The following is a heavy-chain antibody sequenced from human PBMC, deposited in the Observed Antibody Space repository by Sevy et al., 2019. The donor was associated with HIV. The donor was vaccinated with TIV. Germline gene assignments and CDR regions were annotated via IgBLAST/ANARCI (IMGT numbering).Heavy chain of an antibody. CDR2: ISSRSSFT. CDR1: GFTFGDYY. CDR3: ARGAYDV. J-gene: IGHJ3*01. Sequence: GGCLRLSCVGSGFTFGDYYISCIRQAPGKGLECVAYISSRSSFTNYTDSVRGRFTISRDNAKNEVFLQMNSLRAEDTRVYYCARGAYDVWGQGTTVTVSS. V-gene: IGHV3-11*06.